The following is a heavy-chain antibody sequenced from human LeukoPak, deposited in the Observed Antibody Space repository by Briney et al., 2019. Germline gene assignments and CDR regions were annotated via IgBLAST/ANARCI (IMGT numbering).Heavy chain of an antibody. CDR3: ARPGDSSGWFYYYYYYYMDV. V-gene: IGHV3-21*01. CDR1: GFTVSSNY. D-gene: IGHD6-19*01. J-gene: IGHJ6*03. CDR2: ISSSSSYI. Sequence: GGSLRLSCAASGFTVSSNYMSWVRQAPGKGLEWVSSISSSSSYIYYADSVKGRFTISRDNAKNSLYLQMNSLRAEDTAVYYCARPGDSSGWFYYYYYYYMDVWGKGTTVTVSS.